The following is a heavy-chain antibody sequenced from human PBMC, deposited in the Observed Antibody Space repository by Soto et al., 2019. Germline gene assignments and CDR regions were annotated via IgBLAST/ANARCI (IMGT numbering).Heavy chain of an antibody. CDR2: VSYSGNDK. CDR1: GFTFRSYG. J-gene: IGHJ4*02. CDR3: AKDGDEAAAGYYFDY. Sequence: QVQLVESGGGVVQPGRSLSLSCVASGFTFRSYGMHWVRQAPGKGLEWVAVVSYSGNDKKFADSVKGRFAISRDNSKDTLYLQMNSLRAEDTAIYYCAKDGDEAAAGYYFDYWGQGTLVTVSS. D-gene: IGHD6-13*01. V-gene: IGHV3-30*18.